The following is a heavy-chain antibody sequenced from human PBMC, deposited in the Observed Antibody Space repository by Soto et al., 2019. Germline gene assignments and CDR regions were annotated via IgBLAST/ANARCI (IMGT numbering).Heavy chain of an antibody. D-gene: IGHD6-6*01. CDR2: ISHDGNVK. Sequence: QVQLVESGGGVVQPGRSLRLSCGASGFTFRSYAMQWVRQAPGMGLEWVATISHDGNVKYYADSVKGRFAISRNNVMDAMFLETNSLRPEDRARYSCERDYEDSSSGYYYYGVDVWGHGTTVTVSS. CDR1: GFTFRSYA. J-gene: IGHJ6*02. CDR3: ERDYEDSSSGYYYYGVDV. V-gene: IGHV3-30*09.